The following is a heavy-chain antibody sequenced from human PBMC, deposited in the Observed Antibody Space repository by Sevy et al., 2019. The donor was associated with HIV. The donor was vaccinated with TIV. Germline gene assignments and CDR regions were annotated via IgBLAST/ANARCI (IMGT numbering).Heavy chain of an antibody. CDR3: ARNVVTGFRYFDY. V-gene: IGHV4-39*01. CDR2: IYYSGST. Sequence: SETLSLTCTVSGGSISSSSYYWGWIRQPPGKGLEWIGSIYYSGSTYYNPSLKSRVTISVDTSKNQFTLRLSPATAADTAVYYCARNVVTGFRYFDYWGQGTLVTVSS. J-gene: IGHJ4*02. CDR1: GGSISSSSYY. D-gene: IGHD1-20*01.